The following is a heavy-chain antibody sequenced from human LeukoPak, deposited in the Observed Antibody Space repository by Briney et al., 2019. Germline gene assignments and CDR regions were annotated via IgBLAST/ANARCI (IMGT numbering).Heavy chain of an antibody. CDR3: AREYSSGIPEY. V-gene: IGHV1-2*06. CDR1: GYTFTGYY. CDR2: INPNSGGT. J-gene: IGHJ4*02. Sequence: ASVKVSCKASGYTFTGYYMHWVRQAPRQGLEWMGRINPNSGGTNYAQKFQGRVTMTRDTSISTAYMELSRLRSDDTAVYYCAREYSSGIPEYWGQGTLVTVSS. D-gene: IGHD6-19*01.